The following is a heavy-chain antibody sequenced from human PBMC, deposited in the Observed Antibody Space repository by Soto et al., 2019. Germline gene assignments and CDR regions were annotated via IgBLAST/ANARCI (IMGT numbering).Heavy chain of an antibody. J-gene: IGHJ5*02. CDR1: GFTFDDYA. Sequence: EVQLVESGGGLVQPGRSLRLSCAASGFTFDDYAMHWVRQAPGNGLEWVSGISWNSGSIGYADSVKGRFTISRDNAKNSLYLQMNSLRAEDTALYYCAKDSSSWYRGWFDPWGQGTLVTVSS. CDR2: ISWNSGSI. V-gene: IGHV3-9*01. CDR3: AKDSSSWYRGWFDP. D-gene: IGHD6-13*01.